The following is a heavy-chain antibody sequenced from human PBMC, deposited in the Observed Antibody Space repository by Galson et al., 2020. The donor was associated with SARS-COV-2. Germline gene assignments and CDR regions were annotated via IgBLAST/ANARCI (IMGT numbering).Heavy chain of an antibody. Sequence: ETSETLSPHCRVSDGPLSNYYWSWIRQPPGKGLEWIGYISYSGSANYNPSLRSRVTISVDLSKNQFSLKVTSVTAADTAVYYCARDPAPLYGDNYYYGMDVWGRGTTVTVSS. J-gene: IGHJ6*02. D-gene: IGHD4-17*01. CDR3: ARDPAPLYGDNYYYGMDV. CDR2: ISYSGSA. V-gene: IGHV4-59*01. CDR1: DGPLSNYY.